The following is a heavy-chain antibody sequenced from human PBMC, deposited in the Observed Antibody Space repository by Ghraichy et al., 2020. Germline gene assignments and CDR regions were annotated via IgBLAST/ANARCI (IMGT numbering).Heavy chain of an antibody. CDR3: VKDSPPHIVVVTAHSGGFDY. D-gene: IGHD2-21*02. J-gene: IGHJ4*02. Sequence: GGSLRLSCSASGFTFSSYAIHWVRQAPGKGLEYVSAISSNGGSTYYADSVKGRFTISRDNSKNTLYLQMSSLRAEDTAVYYCVKDSPPHIVVVTAHSGGFDYWGQGTLVTVSS. CDR2: ISSNGGST. V-gene: IGHV3-64D*06. CDR1: GFTFSSYA.